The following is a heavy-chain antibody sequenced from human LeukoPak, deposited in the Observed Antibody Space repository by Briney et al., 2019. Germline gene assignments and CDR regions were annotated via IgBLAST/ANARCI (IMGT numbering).Heavy chain of an antibody. Sequence: ASVKVSCKASGGTFSSYAISWVRQAPGQGLEWMGWINPNSGGTNYAQKFQGWVTMTRDTSISTAYMELSRLRSDDTAVYYCARERGIAAAGYYYYYGMDVWGQGTTVTVSS. CDR3: ARERGIAAAGYYYYYGMDV. V-gene: IGHV1-2*04. J-gene: IGHJ6*02. CDR1: GGTFSSYA. D-gene: IGHD6-13*01. CDR2: INPNSGGT.